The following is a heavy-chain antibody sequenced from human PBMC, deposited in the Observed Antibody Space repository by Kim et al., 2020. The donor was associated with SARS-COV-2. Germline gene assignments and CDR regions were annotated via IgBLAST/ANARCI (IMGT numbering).Heavy chain of an antibody. Sequence: GSLRLSCAVSGFNLINYDMNWVRQAPGKGLEWVSTISGGGDYTYYADSVKGRFTLSRDNSKNTVSLQMNKLRAEDTAIYYCARGHPAFDIWGQGTMVTVSS. J-gene: IGHJ3*02. CDR1: GFNLINYD. V-gene: IGHV3-23*01. CDR3: ARGHPAFDI. CDR2: ISGGGDYT.